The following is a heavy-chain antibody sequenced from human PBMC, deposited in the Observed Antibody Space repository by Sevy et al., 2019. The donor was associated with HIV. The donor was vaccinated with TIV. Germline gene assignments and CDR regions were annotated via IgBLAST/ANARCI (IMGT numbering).Heavy chain of an antibody. V-gene: IGHV3-74*01. J-gene: IGHJ6*02. D-gene: IGHD3-3*01. Sequence: GGSLRLSCAASGFTFSSYWMHRVRQAPGKGLVWVSRINSDGSSTSYADSVKGRFTISRDNAKNTLYLQMNSLRAEDTAVYYCARDPRYDFYYYYGMDVWGQGTTVTVSS. CDR1: GFTFSSYW. CDR3: ARDPRYDFYYYYGMDV. CDR2: INSDGSST.